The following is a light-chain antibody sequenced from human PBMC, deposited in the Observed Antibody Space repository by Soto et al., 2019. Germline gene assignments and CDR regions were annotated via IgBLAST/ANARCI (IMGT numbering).Light chain of an antibody. Sequence: QSALTQPASVSGSPGQSITISCTGSSGDVGASNSVSWYQQHPDKAPKLIIYAVSNRPSGVSSRFSGSKSGNTASLTISGLQAEDEADYYCSSYTGRNTVVFGGGTKLTVL. V-gene: IGLV2-14*01. CDR1: SGDVGASNS. CDR2: AVS. J-gene: IGLJ2*01. CDR3: SSYTGRNTVV.